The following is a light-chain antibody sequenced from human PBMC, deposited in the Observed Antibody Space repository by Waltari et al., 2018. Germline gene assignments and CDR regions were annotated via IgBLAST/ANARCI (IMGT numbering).Light chain of an antibody. CDR1: SRDVGTYKA. CDR3: NSYAGSNSVV. V-gene: IGLV2-8*01. CDR2: DVS. Sequence: QSALTPPPSASGPPGPAGRLPLPGTSRDVGTYKAFSWYQQHPGKAPKPIIYDVSERPSGVPDRVSGSKSANTASLTVSGLQAEDEADYYCNSYAGSNSVVFGGGTKLTVL. J-gene: IGLJ3*02.